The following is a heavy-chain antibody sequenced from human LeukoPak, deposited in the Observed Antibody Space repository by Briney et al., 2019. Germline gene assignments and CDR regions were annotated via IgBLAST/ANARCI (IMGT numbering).Heavy chain of an antibody. V-gene: IGHV4-34*01. J-gene: IGHJ5*02. D-gene: IGHD3-22*01. CDR2: INHSGST. Sequence: SETLSLTCAVYGGSFSGYYWSWIRQPPGKGLEWIGEINHSGSTNYNPSLKSRVTISVDTSKNQFSLKLSSVTAADTAVYYCVRRMYYYDSSGYYPNWFDPWGQGTLVTVSS. CDR1: GGSFSGYY. CDR3: VRRMYYYDSSGYYPNWFDP.